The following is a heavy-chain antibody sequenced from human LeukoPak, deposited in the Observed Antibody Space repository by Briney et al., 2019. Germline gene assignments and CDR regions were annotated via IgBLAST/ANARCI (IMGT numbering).Heavy chain of an antibody. Sequence: PGRSLRLSCAASGFTFKTYGMHWVRQAPGKGLEWVAVIWYDGTNKYYADSVKGRFTISRDDSKNTLYLQMNTLRAEDTAVYYCARGLYSSSWYLFYWGQGTLVTVSS. CDR2: IWYDGTNK. V-gene: IGHV3-33*08. CDR1: GFTFKTYG. CDR3: ARGLYSSSWYLFY. J-gene: IGHJ4*02. D-gene: IGHD6-13*01.